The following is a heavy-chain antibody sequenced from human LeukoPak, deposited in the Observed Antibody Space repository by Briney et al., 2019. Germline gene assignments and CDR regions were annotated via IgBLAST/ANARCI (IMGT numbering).Heavy chain of an antibody. V-gene: IGHV4-34*01. CDR3: TTIEYSSSIVY. CDR2: INHSGST. Sequence: SETLSLTCAVYGGSFSGYYWSWIRQPPGKGLEWIGEINHSGSTNYNPSLKSRVTISVDASKNHFSLKLSSVTAADTAVYYCTTIEYSSSIVYWGQGTLVTVSS. J-gene: IGHJ4*02. D-gene: IGHD6-6*01. CDR1: GGSFSGYY.